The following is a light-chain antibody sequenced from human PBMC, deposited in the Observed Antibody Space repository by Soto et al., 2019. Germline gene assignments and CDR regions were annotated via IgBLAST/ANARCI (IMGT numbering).Light chain of an antibody. Sequence: IQMTQSPSTLSASVGDRVTITFLASQSISSWLAWYQQKPGKAPKLLIYKASSLESGVPSRFSGSGSGTEFTLTISSLQPEDFATYYCQQLNSYPFTFGQGTRLEIK. CDR2: KAS. J-gene: IGKJ5*01. CDR3: QQLNSYPFT. V-gene: IGKV1-5*03. CDR1: QSISSW.